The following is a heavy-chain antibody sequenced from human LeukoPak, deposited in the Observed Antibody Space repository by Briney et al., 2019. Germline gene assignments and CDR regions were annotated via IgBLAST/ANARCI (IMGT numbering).Heavy chain of an antibody. J-gene: IGHJ6*03. CDR1: GGTFSSYA. D-gene: IGHD3-22*01. Sequence: AASVKVSCKASGGTFSSYAISWVRQAPGQGLEWMGGIIPIFGTANYAQKFQGRVTITTDESTSTAYMELSSLRSEDTAVYYCASVTYYYDSSGYTEGSYYYYMDVWGKGTTVTVSS. V-gene: IGHV1-69*05. CDR2: IIPIFGTA. CDR3: ASVTYYYDSSGYTEGSYYYYMDV.